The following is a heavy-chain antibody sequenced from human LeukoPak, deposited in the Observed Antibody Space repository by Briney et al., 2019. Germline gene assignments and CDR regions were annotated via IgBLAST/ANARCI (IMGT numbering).Heavy chain of an antibody. Sequence: KSSETLSLTCAVYGGSFSGYYWSWIRQPPGKGLEWIGEINHSGSTNYNPSLKSRVTISVDTSKNQFSLKLSSVTAADTAVYYCARGWLQAPLGYWGQGTLVTVSS. V-gene: IGHV4-34*01. CDR3: ARGWLQAPLGY. D-gene: IGHD5-24*01. CDR2: INHSGST. CDR1: GGSFSGYY. J-gene: IGHJ4*02.